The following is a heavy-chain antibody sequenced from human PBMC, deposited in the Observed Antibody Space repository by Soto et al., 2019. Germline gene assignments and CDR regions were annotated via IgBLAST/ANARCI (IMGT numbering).Heavy chain of an antibody. Sequence: SETLSLTCTVSGDSVSKYYWNWIRQPAGKGLEWIGRIHSTRSPNYNPSLKSRVTLSVDTSKNQFSLKLNLTSVTAADTAVYYCARSPAYGDYANLDTWGQGTLVTVSS. CDR1: GDSVSKYY. CDR2: IHSTRSP. CDR3: ARSPAYGDYANLDT. V-gene: IGHV4-4*07. J-gene: IGHJ5*02. D-gene: IGHD4-17*01.